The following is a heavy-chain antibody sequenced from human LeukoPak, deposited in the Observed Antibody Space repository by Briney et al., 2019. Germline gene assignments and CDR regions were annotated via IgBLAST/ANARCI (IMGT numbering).Heavy chain of an antibody. V-gene: IGHV3-15*01. CDR2: IRSKTEGGTT. CDR3: TTGPAAAGIDY. D-gene: IGHD6-13*01. Sequence: PGGSLRLSCAASGFTFSKASMSWVRQAPGKGLEWVGRIRSKTEGGTTDYAAPVKGRFTISRDDSENTVYLQMNSLKTEDTAVYYCTTGPAAAGIDYWGQGTLVTVSS. J-gene: IGHJ4*02. CDR1: GFTFSKAS.